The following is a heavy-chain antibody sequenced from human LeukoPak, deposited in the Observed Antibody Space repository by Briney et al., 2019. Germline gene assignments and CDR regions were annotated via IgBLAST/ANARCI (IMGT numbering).Heavy chain of an antibody. Sequence: ASVKVSCKASGYTFTGYYMHWVRQAPGKGLEWMGWINPNSGGTNYAQKFQGRVTMTRDTSISTAYMELSRLRSDDTAVYYCAREVGYDSSGYYDYYYMDVWGKGTTVTVSS. J-gene: IGHJ6*03. CDR1: GYTFTGYY. CDR3: AREVGYDSSGYYDYYYMDV. CDR2: INPNSGGT. D-gene: IGHD3-22*01. V-gene: IGHV1-2*02.